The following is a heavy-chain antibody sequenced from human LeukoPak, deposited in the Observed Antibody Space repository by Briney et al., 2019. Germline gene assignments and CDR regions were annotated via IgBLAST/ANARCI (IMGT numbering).Heavy chain of an antibody. J-gene: IGHJ6*03. CDR1: GGSISSYY. V-gene: IGHV4-59*01. Sequence: SETLSLTCTVSGGSISSYYWSWIRQPPGKGLEWIGYIYYSGSTNYNPSLKSRVTISVDTSKNQFSLKLSSVTAADTAVYYCASGQYSSSSLGYYYYMDVWGKGTTVTVSS. CDR3: ASGQYSSSSLGYYYYMDV. D-gene: IGHD6-6*01. CDR2: IYYSGST.